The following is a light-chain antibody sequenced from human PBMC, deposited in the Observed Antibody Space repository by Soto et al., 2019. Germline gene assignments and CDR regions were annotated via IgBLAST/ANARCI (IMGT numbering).Light chain of an antibody. CDR3: QQYSNSPPEFT. J-gene: IGKJ3*01. Sequence: EIVLTQSPGTLSVSPGERVTLSCRASQSVSSNYLAWYQQRPGQAPRLLIFGASYRATGIPDRFSGSGSGTDFTLTISRLEPEDFAVYHGQQYSNSPPEFTFGPGTKVDSK. CDR1: QSVSSNY. V-gene: IGKV3-20*01. CDR2: GAS.